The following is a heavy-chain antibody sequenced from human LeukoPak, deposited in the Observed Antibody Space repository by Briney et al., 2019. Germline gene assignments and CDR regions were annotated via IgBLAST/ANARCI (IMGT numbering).Heavy chain of an antibody. CDR3: ARDPGGYYGSGSYYHFDY. Sequence: SETLSLTCTVSGGSVSSRSYYWRWIRQPPGKGLEWIGYIYYSGSTNYNPSLKSRVTISVDTSKNQFSLKLSSVTAADTAVYYCARDPGGYYGSGSYYHFDYWGQGTLVTVSS. D-gene: IGHD3-10*01. CDR1: GGSVSSRSYY. V-gene: IGHV4-61*01. CDR2: IYYSGST. J-gene: IGHJ4*02.